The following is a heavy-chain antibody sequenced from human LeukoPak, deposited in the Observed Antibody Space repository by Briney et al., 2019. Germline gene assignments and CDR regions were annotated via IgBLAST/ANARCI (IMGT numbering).Heavy chain of an antibody. CDR2: IKQDGSEK. V-gene: IGHV3-7*01. Sequence: GGSLRLSCAASGFTFSRYWMSWVRQAPGKGPEWVANIKQDGSEKNYVDSVKGRFTISRDNSKNTLYLQMNSLRAEDTAVYYCARAYGYYDSSGSSFFDYWGQGTLVTVSS. CDR3: ARAYGYYDSSGSSFFDY. D-gene: IGHD3-22*01. CDR1: GFTFSRYW. J-gene: IGHJ4*02.